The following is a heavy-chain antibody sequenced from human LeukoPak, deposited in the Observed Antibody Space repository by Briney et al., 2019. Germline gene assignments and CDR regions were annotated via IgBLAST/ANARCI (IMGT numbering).Heavy chain of an antibody. D-gene: IGHD6-19*01. Sequence: SETLSLTCTVSGGSISSYYWSWIRQPAGKGLEWIGRIYTSGSTNYNPSLKSRVTMSVDTSKNQFSLKLSSVTAADTAVYYCARNPYPEGSGWVRNYYYGTDVWGQGTTVTVSS. J-gene: IGHJ6*02. CDR2: IYTSGST. CDR3: ARNPYPEGSGWVRNYYYGTDV. V-gene: IGHV4-4*07. CDR1: GGSISSYY.